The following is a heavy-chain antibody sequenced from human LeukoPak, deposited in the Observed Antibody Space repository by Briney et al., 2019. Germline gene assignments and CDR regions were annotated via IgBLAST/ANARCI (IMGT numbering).Heavy chain of an antibody. D-gene: IGHD3-22*01. CDR1: GFTFSSYA. V-gene: IGHV3-23*01. CDR3: ARDSDSSGYCDY. Sequence: GGSLRLSCAASGFTFSSYAMSWVRQVPGKGLEWVSTLTGSGDTTYNADSVKGRFTISRDNAKNSLYLQMNSLRAEDTAVYYCARDSDSSGYCDYWGQGTLVTVSS. CDR2: LTGSGDTT. J-gene: IGHJ4*02.